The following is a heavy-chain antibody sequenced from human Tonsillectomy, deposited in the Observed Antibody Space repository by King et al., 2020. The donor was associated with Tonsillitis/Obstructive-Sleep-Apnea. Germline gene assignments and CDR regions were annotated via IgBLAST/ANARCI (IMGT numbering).Heavy chain of an antibody. CDR2: INHSGST. CDR1: GGSFSDYY. V-gene: IGHV4-34*01. CDR3: ASGLSHSGYDT. D-gene: IGHD5-12*01. Sequence: VQLQQWGAGLLKPSETLSLTCAVYGGSFSDYYWSWIRQSPRKGLEWIGEINHSGSTDYNPSLKSRVTMSVDTSKKQFSLKVSSVTAADTAVYYCASGLSHSGYDTWGQGTLVTVSS. J-gene: IGHJ5*02.